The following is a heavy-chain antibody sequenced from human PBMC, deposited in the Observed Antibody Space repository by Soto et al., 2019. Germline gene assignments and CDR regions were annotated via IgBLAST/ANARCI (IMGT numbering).Heavy chain of an antibody. V-gene: IGHV3-23*01. CDR2: ISASGGST. J-gene: IGHJ5*01. Sequence: EVQLLESGGGLEQPGGSLRLSCAASGFTFDSFAMTWVRQAPGKGLEWGSTISASGGSTFYADSVKVLFTISRDSSKNTLYRQLNSLRPEATDVYYLARGAFMPESGGQGTLVTVSS. CDR1: GFTFDSFA. D-gene: IGHD2-2*01. CDR3: ARGAFMPES.